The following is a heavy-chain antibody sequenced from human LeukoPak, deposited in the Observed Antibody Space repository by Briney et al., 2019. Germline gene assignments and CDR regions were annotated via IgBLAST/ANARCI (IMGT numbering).Heavy chain of an antibody. CDR1: GGSFSGYY. CDR3: ARGSQSGGSLAFDI. CDR2: INHSGST. J-gene: IGHJ3*02. Sequence: SETLSLTCAVYGGSFSGYYWSWIRQPPGKGLEWIGEINHSGSTNYNPSLKSRVTISVDTSKNQFSLKLSSVTAADTAVYYCARGSQSGGSLAFDIRGQGTMVTVSS. V-gene: IGHV4-34*01. D-gene: IGHD2-15*01.